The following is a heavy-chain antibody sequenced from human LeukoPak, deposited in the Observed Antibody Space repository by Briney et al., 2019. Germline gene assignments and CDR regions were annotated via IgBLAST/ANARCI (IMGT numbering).Heavy chain of an antibody. J-gene: IGHJ3*02. V-gene: IGHV3-48*01. Sequence: GGSLRLSCAASGFTFSTYSMNWVRHTPGKGLNWVSYISSNSRTTYFGDSVKGRFTISRDNAKNSLYLQMDSLRAEDTALYYCARANRPDSEYQPHPGAFDIWGQGTIVTVSS. D-gene: IGHD2-2*01. CDR2: ISSNSRTT. CDR3: ARANRPDSEYQPHPGAFDI. CDR1: GFTFSTYS.